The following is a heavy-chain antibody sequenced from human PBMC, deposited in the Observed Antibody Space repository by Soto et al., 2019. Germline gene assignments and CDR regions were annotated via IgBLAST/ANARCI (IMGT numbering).Heavy chain of an antibody. CDR2: ISYSGTT. CDR1: GGSVTTSNYY. V-gene: IGHV4-61*01. Sequence: QVQLQESGPGLVKPSETLSLTCTVSGGSVTTSNYYWNWIRQPPGKGLEWIGYISYSGTTKYNPSLESRATISVDTSRNQFSLNLNSVASAVRALHYCARMQVLSDAIDIWGQGTMITVSS. J-gene: IGHJ3*02. CDR3: ARMQVLSDAIDI. D-gene: IGHD3-16*01.